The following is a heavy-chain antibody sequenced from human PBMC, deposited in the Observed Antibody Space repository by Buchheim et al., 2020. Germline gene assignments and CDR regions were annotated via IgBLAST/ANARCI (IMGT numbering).Heavy chain of an antibody. J-gene: IGHJ2*01. Sequence: EVQLLESGGGLVQPGGSLRLSCAASGFTFSSYAMSWVRQAPGKGLEWVSAISGSGGSTYYADSVKARFTISRDNSQHTLHLQMNSLRAEDTAVYYGAKGGDFDWSTGYFDLWGRGTL. V-gene: IGHV3-23*01. CDR3: AKGGDFDWSTGYFDL. CDR2: ISGSGGST. CDR1: GFTFSSYA. D-gene: IGHD3-9*01.